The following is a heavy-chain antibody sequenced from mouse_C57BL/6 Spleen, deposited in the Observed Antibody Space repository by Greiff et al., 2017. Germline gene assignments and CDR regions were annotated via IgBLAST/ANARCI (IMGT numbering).Heavy chain of an antibody. D-gene: IGHD2-5*01. CDR3: ARSYYSNYVLYAMDY. Sequence: VQRVESGPGLVQPSQSLSITCTVSGFSLTSYGVHWVRQSPGKGLEWLGVIWSGGSTDYNAAFISRLSISKDNSKSQVFFKMNSLQADDTAIYYCARSYYSNYVLYAMDYWGQGTSVTVSS. CDR2: IWSGGST. V-gene: IGHV2-2*01. CDR1: GFSLTSYG. J-gene: IGHJ4*01.